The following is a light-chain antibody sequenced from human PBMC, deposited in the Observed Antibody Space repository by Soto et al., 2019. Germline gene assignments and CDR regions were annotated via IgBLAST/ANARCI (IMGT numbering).Light chain of an antibody. V-gene: IGKV1-39*01. CDR3: QQTYSNPVT. Sequence: DIQMTQSPSSLSASVGDRVTIACRASQTIDNYLNWYQQKRGIAPNVLIFGASILQHGVPPGFSGSRSATDFTLTITSLQPEDFATYYCQQTYSNPVTFSQGTELEI. J-gene: IGKJ2*01. CDR1: QTIDNY. CDR2: GAS.